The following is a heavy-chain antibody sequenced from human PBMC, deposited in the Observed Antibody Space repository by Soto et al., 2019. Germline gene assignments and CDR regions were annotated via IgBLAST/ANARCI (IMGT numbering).Heavy chain of an antibody. CDR3: ARLVGPTSSDNWFDP. J-gene: IGHJ5*02. V-gene: IGHV1-18*01. D-gene: IGHD1-26*01. CDR2: VSGYNGHT. Sequence: QVKSVQSGAEVKKPGASVKVSCETSGYTFFSYGITWVRQAPGQGLEWMGWVSGYNGHTNYAQKFQGRVTMTRDISTTTAYMELRNLRSDDTAVYYCARLVGPTSSDNWFDPWGQGTLVTVSS. CDR1: GYTFFSYG.